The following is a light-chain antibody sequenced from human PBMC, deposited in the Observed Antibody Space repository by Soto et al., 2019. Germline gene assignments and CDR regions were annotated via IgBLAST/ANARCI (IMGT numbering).Light chain of an antibody. CDR3: QQYGSSVT. CDR1: QSISDT. J-gene: IGKJ5*01. CDR2: GAS. V-gene: IGKV3-20*01. Sequence: EIVMTQSPVTLSVSPGGRSTLSCRASQSISDTLAWYQQKPGQAPRLLIHGASSRATGIPDRFSGSGSGTDFILTISRLEPEDFALYYCQQYGSSVTFGQGTRLEIK.